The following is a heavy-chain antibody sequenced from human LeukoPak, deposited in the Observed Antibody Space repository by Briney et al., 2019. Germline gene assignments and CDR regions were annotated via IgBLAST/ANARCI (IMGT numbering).Heavy chain of an antibody. Sequence: ASETLSLTCTVSGGSISSSSYYWGWIRQPPGKGLEWIGSIYYSGSTYYNPSLKSRVTISVDTSKNQFSLKLSSVTAADTAVYYCARVDYGSGSYYPDYWGQGTLVTVSS. CDR2: IYYSGST. D-gene: IGHD3-10*01. J-gene: IGHJ4*02. CDR3: ARVDYGSGSYYPDY. CDR1: GGSISSSSYY. V-gene: IGHV4-39*07.